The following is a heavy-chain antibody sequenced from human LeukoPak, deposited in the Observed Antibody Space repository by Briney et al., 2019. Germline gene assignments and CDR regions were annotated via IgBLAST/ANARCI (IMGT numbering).Heavy chain of an antibody. V-gene: IGHV1-18*01. CDR2: ISAYNGNT. D-gene: IGHD5-18*01. CDR3: ARDSAVPRGYSYGLFDY. J-gene: IGHJ4*02. CDR1: GYTFTSYG. Sequence: ASVKVSCKASGYTFTSYGISWVRQAPGQGLEWMGWISAYNGNTNYAQKLQGRVTMTTDTSTSTAYMELRSLRSDDTAVYYCARDSAVPRGYSYGLFDYWGQGTLVTVSS.